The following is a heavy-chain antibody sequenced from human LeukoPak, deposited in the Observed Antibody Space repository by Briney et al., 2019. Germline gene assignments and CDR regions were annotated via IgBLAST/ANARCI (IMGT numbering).Heavy chain of an antibody. J-gene: IGHJ4*02. CDR3: MTAAGYNFGQY. CDR1: GLTVNNNY. Sequence: GGSLRLSCAASGLTVNNNYMNWVRQAPGKGLEWVSALYIGGNTYYVDSVRGRFTISRDNSKNTLYLQMNSLRAEDTAIYYCMTAAGYNFGQYWGQGTLVTVSS. CDR2: LYIGGNT. D-gene: IGHD5-18*01. V-gene: IGHV3-53*01.